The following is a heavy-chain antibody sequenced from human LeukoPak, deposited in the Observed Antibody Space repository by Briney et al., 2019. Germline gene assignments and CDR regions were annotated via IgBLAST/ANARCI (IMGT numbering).Heavy chain of an antibody. Sequence: GASVKVSCKASGGTFSSYAISWVRQAPGQGLEWMGGIIPIFGTANYAQKFQGRVTITADESTSTAYMELSSLRSEDTAVYYCASQGYCTNGVCYTSSYYGMDVWGQGTTVTVSS. CDR2: IIPIFGTA. CDR3: ASQGYCTNGVCYTSSYYGMDV. CDR1: GGTFSSYA. D-gene: IGHD2-8*01. J-gene: IGHJ6*02. V-gene: IGHV1-69*13.